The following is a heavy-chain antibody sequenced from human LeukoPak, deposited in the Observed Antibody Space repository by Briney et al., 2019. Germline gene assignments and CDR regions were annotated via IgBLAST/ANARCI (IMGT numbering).Heavy chain of an antibody. J-gene: IGHJ5*02. CDR1: GFTFSGYT. Sequence: GGSLRLSCAASGFTFSGYTMNWVRQAPGMGLEWVSSISSGSSYMYYADSVKGRFTISRDSAKNSLYLQMNSLRVEDTAVYYCARSSIAAAGKVFWFDPWGQGTLVTVSS. CDR2: ISSGSSYM. V-gene: IGHV3-21*01. D-gene: IGHD6-13*01. CDR3: ARSSIAAAGKVFWFDP.